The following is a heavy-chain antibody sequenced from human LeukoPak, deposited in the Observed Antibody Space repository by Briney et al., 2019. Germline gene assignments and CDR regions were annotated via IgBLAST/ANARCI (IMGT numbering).Heavy chain of an antibody. J-gene: IGHJ5*02. D-gene: IGHD5-24*01. V-gene: IGHV4-31*03. CDR3: ARVGSEWLQLGVNWFDP. CDR1: GGSISSGGYY. Sequence: SETLSLTCTVSGGSISSGGYYWGWIRQHPGKGLEWIGYIYYSGSTYYNPSLKSRVTISVDTSKNQFSLKLSSVTAADTAVYYCARVGSEWLQLGVNWFDPWGQGTLVTVSS. CDR2: IYYSGST.